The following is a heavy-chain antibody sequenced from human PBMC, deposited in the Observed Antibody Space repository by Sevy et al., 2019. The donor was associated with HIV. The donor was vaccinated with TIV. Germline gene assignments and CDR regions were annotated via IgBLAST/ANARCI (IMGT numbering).Heavy chain of an antibody. CDR3: ARDDDYDSGGDYDYYYGMDV. J-gene: IGHJ6*02. CDR2: INSDGSST. CDR1: GFTFSSYW. D-gene: IGHD3-22*01. V-gene: IGHV3-74*01. Sequence: LSLTCAASGFTFSSYWMHWVRQVPGKGLVWVSRINSDGSSTNYADSVKGRFTISRDNAKNTLYLQMNSLRAEDTAVYYCARDDDYDSGGDYDYYYGMDVWGQGTTVTVSS.